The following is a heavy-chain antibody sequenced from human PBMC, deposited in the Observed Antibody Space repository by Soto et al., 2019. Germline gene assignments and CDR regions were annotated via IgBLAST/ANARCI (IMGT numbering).Heavy chain of an antibody. Sequence: QVQLVESGGGVVQPGRSLRLSCAASGFTFSDYGIHWVRQAPGKGLEWVAVIWHDGSNKYYADSVKGRFTIPRDNSKNTLYLQMNSLRGEDTAVYYCASDGPDYGDYVIDYWGQGTLVTVSS. CDR1: GFTFSDYG. CDR2: IWHDGSNK. J-gene: IGHJ4*02. CDR3: ASDGPDYGDYVIDY. V-gene: IGHV3-33*01. D-gene: IGHD4-17*01.